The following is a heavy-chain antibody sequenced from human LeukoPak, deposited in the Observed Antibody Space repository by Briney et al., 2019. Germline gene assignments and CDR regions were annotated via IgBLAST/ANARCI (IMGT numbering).Heavy chain of an antibody. V-gene: IGHV3-30*18. J-gene: IGHJ4*02. CDR3: AKSFRVGAALDDY. CDR2: ISYDGSNK. D-gene: IGHD2-15*01. CDR1: GFTFSSYG. Sequence: GGSLRLSCAASGFTFSSYGMHRVRQAPGKGLEWVAVISYDGSNKYYADSVKGRFTISRDNSKNTLYLQMNSLRAEDTAVYYCAKSFRVGAALDDYWGQGTLVTVSS.